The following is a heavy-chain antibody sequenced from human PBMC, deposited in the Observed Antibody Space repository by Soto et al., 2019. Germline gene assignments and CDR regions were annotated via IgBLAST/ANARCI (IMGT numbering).Heavy chain of an antibody. CDR1: GFSLSTSGMC. CDR3: ARIRSYCSGGSCADYYYYGMDV. Sequence: SGPTCEPTQTLTLTCTFSGFSLSTSGMCVSWIRQPPGKALEWLALIDWDDDKYYSTSLKTRLTISKDTSKNQVVLTMTNMDPVDTATYYCARIRSYCSGGSCADYYYYGMDVWGQGTTVTVSS. J-gene: IGHJ6*02. CDR2: IDWDDDK. V-gene: IGHV2-70*01. D-gene: IGHD2-15*01.